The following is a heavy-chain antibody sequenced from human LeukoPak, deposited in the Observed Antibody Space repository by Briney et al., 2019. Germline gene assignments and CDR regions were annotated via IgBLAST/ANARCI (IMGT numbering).Heavy chain of an antibody. V-gene: IGHV3-43*01. J-gene: IGHJ4*02. Sequence: GGSLRLSCAASGFTFSSYWMHWVRQAPGKGLEWVSLISWDGGTTYYADSVKGRFTISRDNSKNSLYLQMNSPRTEDTALYYCAKEGIEVAAFDYWGQGTLVTVSS. D-gene: IGHD6-19*01. CDR1: GFTFSSYW. CDR3: AKEGIEVAAFDY. CDR2: ISWDGGTT.